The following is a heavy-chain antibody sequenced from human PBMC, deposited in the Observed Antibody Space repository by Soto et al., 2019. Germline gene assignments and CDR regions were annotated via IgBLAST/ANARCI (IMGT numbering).Heavy chain of an antibody. V-gene: IGHV4-61*01. D-gene: IGHD5-12*01. CDR2: IYYSGST. CDR3: ARDDGYNKPRVFDY. CDR1: GGSVSSGSYY. J-gene: IGHJ4*02. Sequence: PSETLSLTCTVSGGSVSSGSYYWSWIRQPPGKGLEWIGYIYYSGSTNYNPSLKSRVTISVDTSKNQFSLKLSSVTAADTAVYYCARDDGYNKPRVFDYWGQGTLVTVSS.